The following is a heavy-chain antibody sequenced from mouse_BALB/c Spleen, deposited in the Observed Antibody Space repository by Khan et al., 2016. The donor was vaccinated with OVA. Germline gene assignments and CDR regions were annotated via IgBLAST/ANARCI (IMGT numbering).Heavy chain of an antibody. V-gene: IGHV14-3*02. CDR2: IDPANGNT. CDR1: GFNIKDTY. Sequence: VQLQQPGAELVKPGASVKLSCIVSGFNIKDTYIHWVKQRPEQGLDWIGRIDPANGNTKYDPKFQGKATLTADTSSNTAYLQLSSLTSEDTAVYYCSYSIRRDAMDYWGQGTSVTVSS. J-gene: IGHJ4*01. CDR3: SYSIRRDAMDY.